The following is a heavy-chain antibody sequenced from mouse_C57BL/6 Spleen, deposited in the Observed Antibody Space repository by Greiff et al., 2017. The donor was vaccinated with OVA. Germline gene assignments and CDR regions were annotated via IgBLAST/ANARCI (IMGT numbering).Heavy chain of an antibody. Sequence: QVQLQQPGAELVKPGASVKLSCKASGYTFTSYWMQWVKQRPGQGLEWIGEIDPSDSYTNYNQKFKGKATLTVDTSSSTAYMQLSSLTSEDSAVYYCARSGTGENFDYWGQGTTLTVSS. J-gene: IGHJ2*01. CDR2: IDPSDSYT. D-gene: IGHD2-14*01. CDR3: ARSGTGENFDY. CDR1: GYTFTSYW. V-gene: IGHV1-50*01.